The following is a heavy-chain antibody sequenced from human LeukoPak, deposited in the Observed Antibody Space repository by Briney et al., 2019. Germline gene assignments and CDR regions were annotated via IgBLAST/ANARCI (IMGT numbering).Heavy chain of an antibody. CDR3: ARDLDYSWFDP. D-gene: IGHD4-11*01. Sequence: GASGKVSCKASGYTVTSYGISWGGQAPGQGGGGMGCISAYNGNTNYAQKLQGSVTITTDTSTSTAYIELRSLRSADTAVYYCARDLDYSWFDPWGQGPLVTVSS. CDR2: ISAYNGNT. V-gene: IGHV1-18*01. J-gene: IGHJ5*02. CDR1: GYTVTSYG.